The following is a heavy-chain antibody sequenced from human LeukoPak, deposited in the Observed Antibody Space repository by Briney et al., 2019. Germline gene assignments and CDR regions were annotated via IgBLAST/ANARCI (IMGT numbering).Heavy chain of an antibody. CDR2: IKQDGREK. J-gene: IGHJ4*02. D-gene: IGHD3-16*01. Sequence: GGSLRLSCAASGFTFSSYWMSWVRQAPGKGLEWVANIKQDGREKYYVDSVKGRFTIPRKNAKNSMYLQMNSLRAEDTAVYYCARVGVPFTWRRIYYFDYWGQGTLVTVSS. CDR3: ARVGVPFTWRRIYYFDY. V-gene: IGHV3-7*01. CDR1: GFTFSSYW.